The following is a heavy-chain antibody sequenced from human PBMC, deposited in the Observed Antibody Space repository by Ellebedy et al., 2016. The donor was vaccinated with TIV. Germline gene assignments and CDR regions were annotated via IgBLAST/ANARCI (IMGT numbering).Heavy chain of an antibody. CDR3: AREGEWLLDY. V-gene: IGHV3-7*01. CDR2: IKQDGSEK. J-gene: IGHJ4*02. Sequence: GESLKISXAASGFTFSSYWMTWVRQAPGKGLEWVANIKQDGSEKTYVDSVKGRFTISRDNAKNSVYLQMNSLRAEDTAVYYCAREGEWLLDYWGQGTLVTVSS. D-gene: IGHD3-3*01. CDR1: GFTFSSYW.